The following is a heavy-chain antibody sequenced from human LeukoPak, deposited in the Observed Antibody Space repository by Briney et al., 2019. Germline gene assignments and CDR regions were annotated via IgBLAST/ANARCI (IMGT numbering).Heavy chain of an antibody. D-gene: IGHD3-3*01. Sequence: PSETLSLTCTVSGGSISSYYWNWIRQPPGKGLEWIGYIYYSGSTNYNPSLKSRVTISVDTSKNQFSLKLSSVTAADTAVYYCARGPWIVGVVIGAFDIWGQGTMVTVSS. CDR1: GGSISSYY. CDR2: IYYSGST. CDR3: ARGPWIVGVVIGAFDI. V-gene: IGHV4-59*12. J-gene: IGHJ3*02.